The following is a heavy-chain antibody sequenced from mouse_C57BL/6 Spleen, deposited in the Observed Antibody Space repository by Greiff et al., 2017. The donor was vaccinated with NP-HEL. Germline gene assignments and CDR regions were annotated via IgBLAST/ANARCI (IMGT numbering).Heavy chain of an antibody. J-gene: IGHJ3*01. CDR3: ARNDGYPFAY. CDR2: IDPNSGGT. V-gene: IGHV1-72*01. Sequence: QVHVKQSGAELVKPGASVKLSCKASGYTFTSYWMHWVKQRPGRGLEWIGRIDPNSGGTKYNEKFKSKATLTVDKPSSTAYMQLSSLTSGDSAVYYCARNDGYPFAYWGQGTLVTVSA. D-gene: IGHD2-3*01. CDR1: GYTFTSYW.